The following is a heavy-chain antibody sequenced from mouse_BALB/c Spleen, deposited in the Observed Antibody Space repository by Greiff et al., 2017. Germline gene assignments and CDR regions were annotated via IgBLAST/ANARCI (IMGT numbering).Heavy chain of an antibody. J-gene: IGHJ4*01. V-gene: IGHV3-2*02. CDR1: GYSITSDYA. Sequence: QLKESGPGLVKPSQSLSLTCTVTGYSITSDYAWNWIRQFPGNKLEWMGYISYSGSTSYNPSLKSRISITRDTSKNQFFLQLNSVTTEDTATYYCARRDRRDAMDYWGQGTSVTVSS. CDR2: ISYSGST. CDR3: ARRDRRDAMDY. D-gene: IGHD3-3*01.